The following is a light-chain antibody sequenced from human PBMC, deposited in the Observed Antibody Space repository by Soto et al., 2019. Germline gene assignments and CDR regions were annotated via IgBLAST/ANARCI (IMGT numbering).Light chain of an antibody. CDR2: KVS. CDR1: QSLVYRDGNTY. J-gene: IGKJ2*01. CDR3: MLGTHWPYT. Sequence: DVVVTQSPLSLPVTLGQPASISCRSSQSLVYRDGNTYLNWFQQRPGQSQRRLLYKVSERDSGVPDIFSGSGSGTDFTLKISRVEAEDVGFYYCMLGTHWPYTFGQGTKLEIK. V-gene: IGKV2-30*01.